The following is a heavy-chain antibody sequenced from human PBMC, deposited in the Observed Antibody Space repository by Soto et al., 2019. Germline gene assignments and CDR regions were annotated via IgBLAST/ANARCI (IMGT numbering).Heavy chain of an antibody. Sequence: QVQLVQSGAEVKKPGSSVKVSCKASGGTFSSYAISWVRQAPGQGLEWMGGIIPIFGTANYAQKFRGRVTITADESTSTAYMELSSLRSEDTAVYYCARDRCSSTSCYRGHGMDVWGQGTTVTVSS. D-gene: IGHD2-2*02. J-gene: IGHJ6*02. CDR1: GGTFSSYA. CDR2: IIPIFGTA. V-gene: IGHV1-69*01. CDR3: ARDRCSSTSCYRGHGMDV.